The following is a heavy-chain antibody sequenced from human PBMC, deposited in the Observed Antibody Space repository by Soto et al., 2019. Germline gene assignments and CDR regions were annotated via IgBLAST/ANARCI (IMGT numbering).Heavy chain of an antibody. CDR1: GYTFVTYG. V-gene: IGHV1-18*01. Sequence: QVQLVQSGAEMKKPGASVRVSCKASGYTFVTYGISWGRQDPGQGLEWLGWSSTHNVNTKFAQKVQGRVTMTTYISTTTAHMELRRLRSADPAVYYCARDLYGYGFFDFWGQGNLVNVSS. CDR2: SSTHNVNT. CDR3: ARDLYGYGFFDF. J-gene: IGHJ4*02. D-gene: IGHD5-12*01.